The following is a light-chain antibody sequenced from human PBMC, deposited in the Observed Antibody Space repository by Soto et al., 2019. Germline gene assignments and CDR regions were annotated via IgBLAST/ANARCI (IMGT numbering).Light chain of an antibody. Sequence: QSVLTQPPSVSEAPRQRVTISCSGSSSNIGNNAVNWYQQLPGKAPKLLIYYDDLLPSGVSDRFSGSKSGTSASLAISSLQSEDEADYYCAAWDDSLNGQVFGGGTKVTVL. CDR1: SSNIGNNA. CDR2: YDD. J-gene: IGLJ2*01. CDR3: AAWDDSLNGQV. V-gene: IGLV1-36*01.